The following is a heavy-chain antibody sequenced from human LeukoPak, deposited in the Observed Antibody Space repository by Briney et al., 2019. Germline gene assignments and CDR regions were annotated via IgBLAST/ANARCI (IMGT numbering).Heavy chain of an antibody. CDR3: AKDQRSIAVAGYFDY. D-gene: IGHD6-19*01. Sequence: GGSLRLSCAASGFTVSSNYMSWVRQAPGKGLEWVSVIYGGGSTYYADSVKGRFTISRDNSKNTLYLQMNSLRAEDTAVYYCAKDQRSIAVAGYFDYWGQGTLVTVSS. CDR1: GFTVSSNY. J-gene: IGHJ4*02. CDR2: IYGGGST. V-gene: IGHV3-53*01.